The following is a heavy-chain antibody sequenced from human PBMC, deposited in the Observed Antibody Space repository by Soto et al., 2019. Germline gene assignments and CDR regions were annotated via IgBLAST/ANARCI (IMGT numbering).Heavy chain of an antibody. D-gene: IGHD3-3*02. CDR1: GEALTSNG. V-gene: IGHV1-69*01. CDR3: ASVGLASIEGDV. CDR2: ILPIFGTA. J-gene: IGHJ6*02. Sequence: SVEVACEVPGEALTSNGIRWVRQAPGQGLEWMGGILPIFGTAHYAQKFQGRVTITADQSTSTAYMALTSLTSEDTAVYYCASVGLASIEGDVWGQGTTVTVS.